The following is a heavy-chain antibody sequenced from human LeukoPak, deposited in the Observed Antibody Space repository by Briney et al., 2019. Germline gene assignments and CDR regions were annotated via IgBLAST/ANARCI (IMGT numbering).Heavy chain of an antibody. V-gene: IGHV1-24*01. Sequence: ASVKVSCKVSGYTLTELSMHWVRQAPGKGLEWMGGFDPEDGETIYAQKFQGRVTMTEDTSTDTAYVELSSLRSEDTAVYYCATDGYSYGNPYYYMDVWGKGTTVTVSS. CDR2: FDPEDGET. CDR1: GYTLTELS. D-gene: IGHD5-18*01. CDR3: ATDGYSYGNPYYYMDV. J-gene: IGHJ6*03.